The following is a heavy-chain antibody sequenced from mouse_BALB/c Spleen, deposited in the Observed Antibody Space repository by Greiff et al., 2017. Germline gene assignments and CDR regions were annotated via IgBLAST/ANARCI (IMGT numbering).Heavy chain of an antibody. Sequence: DVKLVESGGDLVKPGGSLKLSCAASGFTFSSYGMSWVRQTPDKRLEWVATISSGGSYTYYPDSVKGRFTISRDNAKNTLYLQMSSLKSEDTAMYYCASLSITTVFDYWGQGTTLTVSS. CDR1: GFTFSSYG. V-gene: IGHV5-6*02. CDR3: ASLSITTVFDY. CDR2: ISSGGSYT. D-gene: IGHD1-1*01. J-gene: IGHJ2*01.